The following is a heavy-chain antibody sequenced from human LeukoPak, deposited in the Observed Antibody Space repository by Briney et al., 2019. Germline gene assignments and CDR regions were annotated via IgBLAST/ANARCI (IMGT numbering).Heavy chain of an antibody. CDR1: GGTFSSYA. V-gene: IGHV1-69*01. J-gene: IGHJ4*02. Sequence: SVKVSCKASGGTFSSYAISWVRQAPGQGLEWMGGIIPIFGTANYAQKFQGRVTITAHESTSTAYMELSSLRSEDTAVYYCARGMTTVTTNLLDYWGQGTLVTVSS. CDR3: ARGMTTVTTNLLDY. CDR2: IIPIFGTA. D-gene: IGHD4-11*01.